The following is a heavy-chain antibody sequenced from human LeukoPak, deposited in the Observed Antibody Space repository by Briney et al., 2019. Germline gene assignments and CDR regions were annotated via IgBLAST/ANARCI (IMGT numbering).Heavy chain of an antibody. V-gene: IGHV3-48*04. Sequence: GGSLRLSCAASGFTFSSYWLSWVRQAPGKGLEWVSYISSSSSTIYYADSVKGRFTISRDNAKNSLYLQMNSLRAEDTAVYYCARDIPEGLAWGQGTLVTVSS. J-gene: IGHJ5*02. CDR1: GFTFSSYW. D-gene: IGHD3-3*01. CDR3: ARDIPEGLA. CDR2: ISSSSSTI.